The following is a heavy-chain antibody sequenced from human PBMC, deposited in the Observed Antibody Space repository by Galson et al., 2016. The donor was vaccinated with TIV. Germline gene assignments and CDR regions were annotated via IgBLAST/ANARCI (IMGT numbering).Heavy chain of an antibody. D-gene: IGHD5-18*01. CDR1: GYKFTAYY. J-gene: IGHJ6*02. CDR2: INPGGGGT. V-gene: IGHV1-46*01. CDR3: AKDRNTAMDTYYWYYGMDV. Sequence: SVKVSCKASGYKFTAYYLYWVRQAPGQGLEWMELINPGGGGTTYAQKFQGRVTITADESTSTAYMELTSLRYDDTAIYYCAKDRNTAMDTYYWYYGMDVWGQGTTVTVSS.